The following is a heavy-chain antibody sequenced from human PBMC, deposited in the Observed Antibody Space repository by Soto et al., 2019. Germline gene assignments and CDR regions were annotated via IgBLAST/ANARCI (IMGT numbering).Heavy chain of an antibody. CDR1: GGSISSGAYY. CDR2: RFYTGST. D-gene: IGHD4-4*01. CDR3: ARGSVTTVKVWENWFDP. V-gene: IGHV4-31*03. Sequence: QVQLQESGPGLVKPSQTLSLTCTVSGGSISSGAYYWSWIRQHPGKGLEWIGYRFYTGSTYYNPSLKIRVMISVDTSKNQFSLNLSSVTAADTAVYYCARGSVTTVKVWENWFDPWCQGTVVTVSS. J-gene: IGHJ5*02.